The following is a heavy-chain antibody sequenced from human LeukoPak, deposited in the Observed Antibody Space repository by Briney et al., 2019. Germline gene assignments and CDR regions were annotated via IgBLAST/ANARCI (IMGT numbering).Heavy chain of an antibody. CDR3: ARPYYFYMDV. Sequence: PSGTLSLTCAVSGDSVSSDNWWCWVRQPPGKGLEWIGEIYHSGSTNYNPSLKSRVTISLDKSKNQLSLKLTSVTAADTAVYYCARPYYFYMDVWGKGTTVTVSS. V-gene: IGHV4-4*02. J-gene: IGHJ6*03. CDR1: GDSVSSDNW. CDR2: IYHSGST.